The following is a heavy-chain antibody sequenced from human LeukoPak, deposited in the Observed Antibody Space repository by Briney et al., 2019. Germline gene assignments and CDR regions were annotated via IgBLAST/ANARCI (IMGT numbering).Heavy chain of an antibody. J-gene: IGHJ2*01. V-gene: IGHV4-39*07. CDR2: IFYSGST. CDR3: ARDITMVRGVRDWYFDL. Sequence: SETLSLTCTVSRGSISSSSDYWAWIRQPPGKGLEWIGSIFYSGSTYYNASLKSRVTISVDTSKNQFSLKLSSVTAADMAVYYCARDITMVRGVRDWYFDLWGRGTLVTVSS. CDR1: RGSISSSSDY. D-gene: IGHD3-10*01.